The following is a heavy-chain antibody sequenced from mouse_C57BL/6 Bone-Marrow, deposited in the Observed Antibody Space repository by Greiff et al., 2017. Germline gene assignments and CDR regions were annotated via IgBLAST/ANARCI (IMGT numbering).Heavy chain of an antibody. V-gene: IGHV1-66*01. CDR3: ARFPPYYGSSTGYFDV. CDR2: IYPGSGNT. CDR1: GYSFTSYY. D-gene: IGHD1-1*01. J-gene: IGHJ1*03. Sequence: QVTLKESGPELVKPGASVKISCKASGYSFTSYYIHWVKQRPGQGLEWIGWIYPGSGNTKYNEKFKGKATLTADTSSSTAYMQLSSLTSEDSAVYYCARFPPYYGSSTGYFDVWGTGTTVTVSS.